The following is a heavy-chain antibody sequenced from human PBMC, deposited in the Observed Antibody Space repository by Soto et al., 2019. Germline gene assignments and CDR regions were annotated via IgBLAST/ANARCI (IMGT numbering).Heavy chain of an antibody. CDR2: INAGSGNT. D-gene: IGHD3-10*01. J-gene: IGHJ6*02. Sequence: QVQLVQSGAEVKKPGASVKVSCKASGYTLSTYAMHWVRQAPGKRPEWMGWINAGSGNTKYSHKFQDRVTISRDTSATTAYMEMRSLRSEDTAVYYCARAPVRITMVRGIIIHYDGMDVWCQGTAVTVSS. V-gene: IGHV1-3*01. CDR1: GYTLSTYA. CDR3: ARAPVRITMVRGIIIHYDGMDV.